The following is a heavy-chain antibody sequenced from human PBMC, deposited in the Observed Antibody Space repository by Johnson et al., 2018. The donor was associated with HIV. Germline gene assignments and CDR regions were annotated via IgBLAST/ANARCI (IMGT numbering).Heavy chain of an antibody. Sequence: QVQLVESGGGLVQPGGSLRLSCAASGFIFSNFGMHWVRQAPGKGLEWVAVTSYDGTNKYYAVSVKGRFTISRDNSKNTLYLQMNSLTADDTAVYYCAKPLRYVDWLDAFDIWGQGTMVTVSS. CDR1: GFIFSNFG. CDR2: TSYDGTNK. D-gene: IGHD3-9*01. CDR3: AKPLRYVDWLDAFDI. J-gene: IGHJ3*02. V-gene: IGHV3-30*18.